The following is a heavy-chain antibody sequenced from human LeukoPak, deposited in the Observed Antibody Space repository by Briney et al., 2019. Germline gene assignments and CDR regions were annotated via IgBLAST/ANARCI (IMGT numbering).Heavy chain of an antibody. J-gene: IGHJ4*02. V-gene: IGHV3-23*01. CDR1: GFSFSSYG. D-gene: IGHD3-9*01. Sequence: GGSLRLSCAASGFSFSSYGMSWVRQAPGKGLEWVSAISGSGGSTYYADSVKGRFTISRDNSKNTLYLQMNSLRAEDTAVYYCAKPKLRYFDWLGYWGQGTLVTVSS. CDR2: ISGSGGST. CDR3: AKPKLRYFDWLGY.